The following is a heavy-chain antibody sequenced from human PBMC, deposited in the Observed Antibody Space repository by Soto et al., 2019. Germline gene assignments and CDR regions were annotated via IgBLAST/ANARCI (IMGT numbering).Heavy chain of an antibody. J-gene: IGHJ4*02. CDR2: INHSGST. Sequence: PSETLSLTCAVYGGSFSGYYWSWIRQPPGKGLEWIGEINHSGSTNYNPSLKSRVTISVDTSKNQFSLKLSSVTAADTAVYYCAVEITGYGSGSYAGYWGQGTLVTVSS. D-gene: IGHD3-10*01. CDR1: GGSFSGYY. V-gene: IGHV4-34*01. CDR3: AVEITGYGSGSYAGY.